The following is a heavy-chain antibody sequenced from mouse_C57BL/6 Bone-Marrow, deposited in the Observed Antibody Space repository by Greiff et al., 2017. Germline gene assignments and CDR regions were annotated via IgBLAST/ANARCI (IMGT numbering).Heavy chain of an antibody. J-gene: IGHJ2*01. Sequence: EVQLVESGGGLVKPGGSLKLSCAASGFTFSSYAMSWVRQTPEKRLEWVATISDGGSYTYYPDNVKGRFTISRDNAKNNLYLQMSHLKSEDTAMYYCARDQNWDTVLDYWGQGTTLTVSS. CDR3: ARDQNWDTVLDY. CDR2: ISDGGSYT. V-gene: IGHV5-4*01. D-gene: IGHD4-1*01. CDR1: GFTFSSYA.